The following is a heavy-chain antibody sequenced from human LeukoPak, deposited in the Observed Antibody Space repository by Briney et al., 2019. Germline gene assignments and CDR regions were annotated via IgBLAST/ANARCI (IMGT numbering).Heavy chain of an antibody. CDR2: IHTDQTIQ. D-gene: IGHD3-10*01. V-gene: IGHV3-30*02. J-gene: IGHJ5*01. CDR1: GFTFSSYG. Sequence: GGSLRLSCAASGFTFSSYGMHWVRQAPGKGLEWVAYIHTDQTIQYYADSVKGRFTISRDNSKNTLYLQMKTLRSEDTAVYYCGYYNSGSYSTPDSWGQGTQVTVSS. CDR3: GYYNSGSYSTPDS.